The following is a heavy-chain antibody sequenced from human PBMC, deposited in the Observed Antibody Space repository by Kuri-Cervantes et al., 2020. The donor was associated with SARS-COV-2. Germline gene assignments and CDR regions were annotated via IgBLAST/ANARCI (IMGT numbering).Heavy chain of an antibody. CDR3: AKEGFISALGGWFDP. CDR2: ISGSGGST. D-gene: IGHD1-26*01. Sequence: GEPLKISCAASGFTFSSYAMSWVRQAPGKGLEWVSAISGSGGSTYYADSVKGRFTISRDNSKNTLYLQMNSLRAEDTAVYYCAKEGFISALGGWFDPWGQGTLVTVSS. V-gene: IGHV3-23*01. J-gene: IGHJ5*02. CDR1: GFTFSSYA.